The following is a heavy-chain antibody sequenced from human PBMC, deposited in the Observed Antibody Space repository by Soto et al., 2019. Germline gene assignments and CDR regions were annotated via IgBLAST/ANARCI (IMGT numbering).Heavy chain of an antibody. CDR3: ARDRYYGSGTVYMDV. CDR1: GGSISSYY. D-gene: IGHD3-10*01. CDR2: IYYTGST. J-gene: IGHJ6*03. Sequence: SETLSLTCTVSGGSISSYYWSWIRQPPGKGLEWIDYIYYTGSTNYNPSLKSRVTISVDTSKKQFFLNLRSVTAADTAVYYCARDRYYGSGTVYMDVWGKGTTVTVSS. V-gene: IGHV4-59*01.